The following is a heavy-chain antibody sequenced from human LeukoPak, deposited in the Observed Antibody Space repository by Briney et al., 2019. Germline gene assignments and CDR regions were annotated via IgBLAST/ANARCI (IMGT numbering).Heavy chain of an antibody. CDR2: IQDDGSVK. V-gene: IGHV3-7*01. D-gene: IGHD6-6*01. Sequence: GGSLRLSCAASGFTFSKSWMSWVRQAPGQGLEWVAAIQDDGSVKDYVDSVKGRFTISRDNAKNSLYLQMNSLRAEDTAVYYCARVNGAARNNWFDPWGQGTLVTVSS. CDR3: ARVNGAARNNWFDP. J-gene: IGHJ5*02. CDR1: GFTFSKSW.